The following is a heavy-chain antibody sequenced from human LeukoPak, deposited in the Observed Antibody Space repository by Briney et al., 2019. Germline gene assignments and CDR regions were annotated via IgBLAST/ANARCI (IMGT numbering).Heavy chain of an antibody. J-gene: IGHJ6*02. D-gene: IGHD6-6*01. CDR3: AREGVEYSRVYYYGMDV. CDR2: MNPNSGNT. V-gene: IGHV1-8*01. CDR1: GYTFTSYD. Sequence: ASVKVSCKASGYTFTSYDINWVRQATGQRLEWMGWMNPNSGNTGYAQKFQGRVTMTRNTSISTAYMELSSLRSEDTAVYYCAREGVEYSRVYYYGMDVWGQGTTVTVSS.